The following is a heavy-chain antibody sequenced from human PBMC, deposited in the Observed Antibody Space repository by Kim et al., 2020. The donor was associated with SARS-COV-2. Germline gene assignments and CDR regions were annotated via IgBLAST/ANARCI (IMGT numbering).Heavy chain of an antibody. CDR3: AKCVDSCKRRAFEV. D-gene: IGHD2-2*01. CDR1: GFTFRTHS. Sequence: GGSLRLSCVASGFTFRTHSMAWVRQTPGEGLEWVSAINSRGDDTYYADSVKGRFTTSRDNSKNTVYLQMDSLRADDSAIYYCAKCVDSCKRRAFEVWGQG. J-gene: IGHJ3*01. V-gene: IGHV3-23*01. CDR2: INSRGDDT.